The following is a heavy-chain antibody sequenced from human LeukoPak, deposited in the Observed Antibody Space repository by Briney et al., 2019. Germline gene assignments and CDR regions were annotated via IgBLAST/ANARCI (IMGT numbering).Heavy chain of an antibody. D-gene: IGHD3-22*01. V-gene: IGHV3-23*01. CDR3: AKDFDSSAYYSVADY. CDR2: ISGSGGST. CDR1: GXTFSSYA. Sequence: GGSLRLSCAASGXTFSSYAMSWVRQAPGKGLEWVSVISGSGGSTNYADSVKGRFTVSRDNSKNTLYLQMNRLRAEDTAVYHCAKDFDSSAYYSVADYWGQGTLVTVSS. J-gene: IGHJ4*02.